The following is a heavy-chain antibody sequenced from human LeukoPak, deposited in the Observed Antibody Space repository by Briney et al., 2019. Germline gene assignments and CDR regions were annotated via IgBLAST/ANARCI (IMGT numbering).Heavy chain of an antibody. V-gene: IGHV4-4*07. D-gene: IGHD3-3*01. J-gene: IGHJ5*02. Sequence: SETLSLTCTVSGGSISSYYWSWIRQPAGKGLEWIGRIYTSGSTNYNPSLKSRVTMSVDTSKNQFSLKLSSVTAADTAVYYCARDNSYYDFWSGYSPEYNWFDPWGQGTLVTVSS. CDR2: IYTSGST. CDR3: ARDNSYYDFWSGYSPEYNWFDP. CDR1: GGSISSYY.